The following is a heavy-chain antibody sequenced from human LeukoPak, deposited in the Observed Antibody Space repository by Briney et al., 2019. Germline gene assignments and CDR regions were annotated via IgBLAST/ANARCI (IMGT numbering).Heavy chain of an antibody. CDR1: GFTFSSYA. Sequence: GGSLSFSCAASGFTFSSYALSWVRQAPGKGLEWVSAISGSGGSTYYADSVKGRFTISRDNSKNTLYLQMNSLRAEDTAVYYCAKIPRGGSGYPLDYWGQGTLVTVSS. V-gene: IGHV3-23*01. J-gene: IGHJ4*02. D-gene: IGHD3-22*01. CDR3: AKIPRGGSGYPLDY. CDR2: ISGSGGST.